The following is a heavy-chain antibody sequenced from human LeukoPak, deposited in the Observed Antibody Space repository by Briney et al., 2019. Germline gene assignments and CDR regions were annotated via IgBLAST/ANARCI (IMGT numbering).Heavy chain of an antibody. CDR1: GFSLSNYW. CDR3: ARRRCSSTSCFFDY. Sequence: GSLRLSXAASGFSLSNYWMTWVRQAPGKGLEWVANIKLDGGEKYYVESVKGRFTISRDNAKNSLYLQMNSLRVEDTAVYYCARRRCSSTSCFFDYWGQGTLVTVSS. CDR2: IKLDGGEK. D-gene: IGHD2-2*01. V-gene: IGHV3-7*01. J-gene: IGHJ4*02.